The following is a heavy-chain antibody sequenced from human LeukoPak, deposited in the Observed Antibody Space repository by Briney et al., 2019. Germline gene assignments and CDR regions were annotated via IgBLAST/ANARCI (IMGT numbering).Heavy chain of an antibody. D-gene: IGHD5-18*01. CDR3: AKPEVDTAMAPWDNWFDP. Sequence: GGSLRLSCAASGFTFSSYWMHWVRQAPGKGLVWVSRINSDGSSTSYADSVKGRFTISRDNAKNTLYLQMNSLRAEDTAVYYCAKPEVDTAMAPWDNWFDPWGQGTLVTVSS. CDR2: INSDGSST. CDR1: GFTFSSYW. J-gene: IGHJ5*02. V-gene: IGHV3-74*01.